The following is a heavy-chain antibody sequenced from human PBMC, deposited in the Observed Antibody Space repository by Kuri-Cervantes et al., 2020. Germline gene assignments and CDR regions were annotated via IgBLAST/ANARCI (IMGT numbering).Heavy chain of an antibody. CDR3: ARDRYSGYDYGYYYYYMDV. Sequence: GESLKISCAASGFTFSSYWMHWVRQAPGKGLVWVSRINSDGSSTSYADSVKGRFTISRDNAKNTLYLQMNSLRAEDTAVYYCARDRYSGYDYGYYYYYMDVWGKGTTVTVSS. J-gene: IGHJ6*03. V-gene: IGHV3-74*01. CDR1: GFTFSSYW. D-gene: IGHD5-12*01. CDR2: INSDGSST.